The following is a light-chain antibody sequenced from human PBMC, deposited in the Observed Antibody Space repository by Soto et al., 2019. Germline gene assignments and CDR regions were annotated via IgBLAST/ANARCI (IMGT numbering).Light chain of an antibody. Sequence: QLVLTQSPSASASLGASVKLTCTLSSGHSNYAIAWHQQQPEKRPRYLMKLNRDGSHSKGDGIPNRSSGSSSGAERYLTISSLQSEDEADYYCQTWGTGIVIFGGGTKVTVL. CDR3: QTWGTGIVI. J-gene: IGLJ2*01. CDR1: SGHSNYA. V-gene: IGLV4-69*01. CDR2: LNRDGSH.